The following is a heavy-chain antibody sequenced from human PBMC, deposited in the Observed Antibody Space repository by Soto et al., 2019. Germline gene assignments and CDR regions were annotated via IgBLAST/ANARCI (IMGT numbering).Heavy chain of an antibody. Sequence: ASVKVSCKASGYTFTSYDINWVRQATGQGLEWMGWMNPNSGNTGSAQKFQGRVTMTRNTSISTAYMELSSLRSEDTAVYYCARYYYGSGSYYNAYYMDVWGKGTTVTVSS. V-gene: IGHV1-8*01. CDR3: ARYYYGSGSYYNAYYMDV. CDR2: MNPNSGNT. CDR1: GYTFTSYD. J-gene: IGHJ6*03. D-gene: IGHD3-10*01.